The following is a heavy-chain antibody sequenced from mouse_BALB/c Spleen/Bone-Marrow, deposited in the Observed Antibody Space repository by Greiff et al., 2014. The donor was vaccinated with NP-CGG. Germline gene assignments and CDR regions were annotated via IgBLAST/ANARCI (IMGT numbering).Heavy chain of an antibody. D-gene: IGHD2-3*01. CDR3: ARRDDGYVFFDY. J-gene: IGHJ2*01. CDR1: CYTFSTYT. V-gene: IGHV1-4*01. CDR2: INPSSGYT. Sequence: QVQLQQAGAGMARPGASVKMSCRASCYTFSTYTIYWGGQRPGQGLEWIGYINPSSGYTNYNQKFKDKATLTADKSSSTAYMQLSSLTSEDSAVYYCARRDDGYVFFDYWGQGTTLTVSS.